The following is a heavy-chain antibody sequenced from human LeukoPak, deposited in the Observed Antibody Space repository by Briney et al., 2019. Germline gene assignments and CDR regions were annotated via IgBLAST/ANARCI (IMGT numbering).Heavy chain of an antibody. CDR3: ARDYKSYYYDSSGYYYHLVDCGY. J-gene: IGHJ4*02. Sequence: ASVKVSCKASGYMFTKYGIIWVRQAPGQGLEWMGWISPYNGNTKYDQKVQGRVTMTTDTSTSTAYLELRSLRSNDTAVYYCARDYKSYYYDSSGYYYHLVDCGYWGQGTLVTVSS. CDR1: GYMFTKYG. D-gene: IGHD3-22*01. CDR2: ISPYNGNT. V-gene: IGHV1-18*01.